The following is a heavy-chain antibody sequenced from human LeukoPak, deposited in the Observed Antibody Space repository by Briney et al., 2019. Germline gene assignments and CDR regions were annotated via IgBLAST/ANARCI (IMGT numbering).Heavy chain of an antibody. D-gene: IGHD3-3*01. CDR1: GGSISSYY. V-gene: IGHV4-59*04. Sequence: SETLSLTCTVSGGSISSYYWSWIRQPPGKGLEWIGYIYYSGSTYYNPSLKSRVTISVDTSKNQFSLKLSSVTAADTAVYYCARQLFTYYDFWSGYYMPFDYWGQGTLVTVSS. CDR2: IYYSGST. J-gene: IGHJ4*02. CDR3: ARQLFTYYDFWSGYYMPFDY.